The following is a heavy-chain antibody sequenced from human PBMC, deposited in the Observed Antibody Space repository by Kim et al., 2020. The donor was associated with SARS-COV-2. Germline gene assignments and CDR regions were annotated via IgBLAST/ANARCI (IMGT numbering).Heavy chain of an antibody. CDR2: SYYSCST. D-gene: IGHD1-1*01. CDR1: GGSISSYC. CDR3: ASPRRRERTGFDP. J-gene: IGHJ5*02. V-gene: IGHV4-59*13. Sequence: SETLSLTCTVSGGSISSYCWSWIRQRPGQGLERIGYSYYSCSTNYNSSPTSQFPISVATSKNQIYLNLSSVTAADTDVVYYASPRRRERTGFDPW.